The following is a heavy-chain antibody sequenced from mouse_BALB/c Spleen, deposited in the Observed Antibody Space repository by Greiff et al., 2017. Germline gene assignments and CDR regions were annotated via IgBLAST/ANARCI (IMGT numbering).Heavy chain of an antibody. Sequence: VQLQQSGAELMKPGASVKISCKATGYTFSSYWIEWVKQRPGQGLEWIGVINPGSGGTNYNEKFKGKATLTADKSSSTAYMQLSSLTSDDSAVYFCARRRDYRYDWYFDVWGAGTTVTVSS. V-gene: IGHV1-54*03. J-gene: IGHJ1*01. D-gene: IGHD2-14*01. CDR1: GYTFSSYW. CDR3: ARRRDYRYDWYFDV. CDR2: INPGSGGT.